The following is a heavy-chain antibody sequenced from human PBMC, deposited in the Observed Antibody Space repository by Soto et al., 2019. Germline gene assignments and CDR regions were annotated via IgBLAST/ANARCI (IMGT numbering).Heavy chain of an antibody. D-gene: IGHD2-2*02. CDR3: ARVPYCSSTSCYSYFDN. CDR2: ISSDGSST. V-gene: IGHV3-74*01. Sequence: PGGSLRLSCAASGFTLSSYWMHWARQAPGKGLVWVSRISSDGSSTNYADSVKGRFTISRDNAKNTLHLQMNSLRVEDTAVYYCARVPYCSSTSCYSYFDNWGQGTLVTVSS. J-gene: IGHJ4*02. CDR1: GFTLSSYW.